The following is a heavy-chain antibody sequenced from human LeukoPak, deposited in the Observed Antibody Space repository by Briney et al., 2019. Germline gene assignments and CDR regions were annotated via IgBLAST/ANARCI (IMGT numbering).Heavy chain of an antibody. CDR3: ASSKGVHAFDI. V-gene: IGHV3-66*02. CDR1: GFTVSSNY. J-gene: IGHJ3*02. Sequence: GGSLRLSCAASGFTVSSNYMSWVRQAPGKGLEWVSVIYSGGSTYYADSVKGQFTISRDNSKNTLYLQMNSLRAEDTAVYYCASSKGVHAFDIWGQGTMVTVSS. CDR2: IYSGGST. D-gene: IGHD2-8*01.